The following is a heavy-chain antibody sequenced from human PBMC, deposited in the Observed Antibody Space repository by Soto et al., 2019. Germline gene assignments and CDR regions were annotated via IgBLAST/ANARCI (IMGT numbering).Heavy chain of an antibody. CDR3: ARDGYYYDSSGYYPY. V-gene: IGHV3-11*06. Sequence: GGSLRLSCASSGFTFSDYYMSCVRQAPGKGLEWVSYISSSSSYTNYADSVKGRFTISRDNAKNSLYLQMNSLRAEDTAVYYCARDGYYYDSSGYYPYWGQGTLVTVS. J-gene: IGHJ4*02. D-gene: IGHD3-22*01. CDR1: GFTFSDYY. CDR2: ISSSSSYT.